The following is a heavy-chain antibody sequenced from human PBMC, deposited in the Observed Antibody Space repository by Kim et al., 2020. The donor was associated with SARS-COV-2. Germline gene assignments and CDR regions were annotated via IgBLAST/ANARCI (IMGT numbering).Heavy chain of an antibody. D-gene: IGHD3-22*01. V-gene: IGHV3-9*01. CDR3: VNWKYSSSPPGGY. Sequence: VYADSVQGRFTISRDNAKNSLYLEMNSLRVEDTALYYCVNWKYSSSPPGGYWGQGTLVTVSS. J-gene: IGHJ4*02.